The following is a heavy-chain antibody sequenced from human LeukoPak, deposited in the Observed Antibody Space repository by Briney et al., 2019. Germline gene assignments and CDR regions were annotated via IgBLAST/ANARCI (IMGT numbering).Heavy chain of an antibody. Sequence: SETLSLTCTGSGGSISSYYWSWIRQPPGKGLEWIGYIYYSGSTNYNPSLNSRVTISVDTSKNQFSLKLSSVTAADTAVYYCARWRAGSSWYLFDYWGQGTLVTVSS. CDR3: ARWRAGSSWYLFDY. J-gene: IGHJ4*02. CDR2: IYYSGST. D-gene: IGHD6-13*01. CDR1: GGSISSYY. V-gene: IGHV4-59*01.